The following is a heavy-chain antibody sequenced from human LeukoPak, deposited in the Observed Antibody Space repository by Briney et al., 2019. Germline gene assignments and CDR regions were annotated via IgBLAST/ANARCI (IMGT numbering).Heavy chain of an antibody. Sequence: GGSLRLSCVVSGFTSSGYWMAWVRQAPGKGLEWVANIEQDGSAKTYVDSVKGRFTISRDNARNSLYLQMNSLRAEDTAVYHCAKDLNPREAGATIDYWGQGTLVTVSS. V-gene: IGHV3-7*01. CDR1: GFTSSGYW. CDR3: AKDLNPREAGATIDY. J-gene: IGHJ4*02. D-gene: IGHD1-26*01. CDR2: IEQDGSAK.